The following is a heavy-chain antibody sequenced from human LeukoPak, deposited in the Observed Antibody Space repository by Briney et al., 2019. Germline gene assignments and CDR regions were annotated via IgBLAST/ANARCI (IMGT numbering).Heavy chain of an antibody. CDR2: IIPIFGTA. J-gene: IGHJ4*02. Sequence: SVKVSCKASGGTFSSYAISWVRQAPGQGLEWMGGIIPIFGTANYAQKFQGRVTITADESTSTAYMELSSLRSEDTAVYYCARESRLHCSSTSCPLDYWGQGTLVTVSS. CDR3: ARESRLHCSSTSCPLDY. CDR1: GGTFSSYA. D-gene: IGHD2-2*01. V-gene: IGHV1-69*13.